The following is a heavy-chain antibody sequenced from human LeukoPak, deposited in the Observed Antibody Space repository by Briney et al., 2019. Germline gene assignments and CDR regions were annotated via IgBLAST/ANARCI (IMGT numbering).Heavy chain of an antibody. J-gene: IGHJ5*02. V-gene: IGHV4-30-4*08. CDR2: IYYSGST. CDR3: ARGYTIFGVVITRWFDP. CDR1: GGSISSGDYY. D-gene: IGHD3-3*01. Sequence: TSETLSLTCTVSGGSISSGDYYWSWIRQPPGKGLEWIGYIYYSGSTYYNPSLKSRVTISVDTSKNQFSLKLSSVTAADTAVYYCARGYTIFGVVITRWFDPWGQGTLVTVSS.